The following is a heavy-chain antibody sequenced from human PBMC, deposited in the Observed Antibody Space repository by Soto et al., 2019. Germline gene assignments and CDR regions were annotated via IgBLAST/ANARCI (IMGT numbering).Heavy chain of an antibody. CDR2: TLYRSSRWYN. Sequence: QVQLQESGPGLVKPSQTLSLACAISGDSVSSDSASWHWLRLSPSRGLEWLGRTLYRSSRWYNDFAPSVRGRISIRPDTSKNQFLLELNSVSLDDTAVYYCARGPNFYAFDIWGQGTLVTVSS. CDR3: ARGPNFYAFDI. D-gene: IGHD1-7*01. J-gene: IGHJ3*02. V-gene: IGHV6-1*02. CDR1: GDSVSSDSAS.